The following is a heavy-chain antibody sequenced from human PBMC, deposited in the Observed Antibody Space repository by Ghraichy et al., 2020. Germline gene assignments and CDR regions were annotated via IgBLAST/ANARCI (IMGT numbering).Heavy chain of an antibody. Sequence: SETLSLTCTVSGGSISSSSYYWGWIRQPPGKGLEWIRSIYYSGSTYYNPSLKSRVTISVDTSKNQFSLKLSSVTAADTAVYYCARDQSRAGPNWFDPWGQGTLVTVSS. CDR1: GGSISSSSYY. CDR3: ARDQSRAGPNWFDP. J-gene: IGHJ5*02. V-gene: IGHV4-39*07. CDR2: IYYSGST.